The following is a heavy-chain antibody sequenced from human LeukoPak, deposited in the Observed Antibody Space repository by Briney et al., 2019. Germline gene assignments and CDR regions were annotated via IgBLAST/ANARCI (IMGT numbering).Heavy chain of an antibody. CDR1: GGSFSGYY. V-gene: IGHV4-34*01. D-gene: IGHD3-9*01. CDR3: ARASPELRYFDWSYYYCYMDV. J-gene: IGHJ6*03. Sequence: KPSETLSLTCAVYGGSFSGYYWSWIRQPPGKGLGRIGEINHSGSTNYNPSLKSRVTISVDTSKNQFSLKLSSVTAADTAVYYCARASPELRYFDWSYYYCYMDVWGKGTTVTVSS. CDR2: INHSGST.